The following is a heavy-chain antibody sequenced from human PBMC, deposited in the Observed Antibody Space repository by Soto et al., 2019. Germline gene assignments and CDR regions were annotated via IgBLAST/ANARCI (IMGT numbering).Heavy chain of an antibody. D-gene: IGHD4-17*01. CDR3: ARGRLSLMTTVTGHFDY. CDR2: MNPNSGNT. J-gene: IGHJ4*02. Sequence: QVQLVQSGAEVKKPGASVKVSCKASGYTFTSYDINWVRQATGQGLEWMGWMNPNSGNTGYAQKFQGRVTMTRNTSISTAYMELSSLRSEDTAVYYCARGRLSLMTTVTGHFDYWGQGTLVTVSS. CDR1: GYTFTSYD. V-gene: IGHV1-8*01.